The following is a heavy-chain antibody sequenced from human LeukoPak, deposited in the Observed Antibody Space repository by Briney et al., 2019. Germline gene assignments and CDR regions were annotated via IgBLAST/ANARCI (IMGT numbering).Heavy chain of an antibody. V-gene: IGHV3-43*01. Sequence: GGSLRLSCAASGFKFDDYTMHWVRQVPEKGLEWVSLISWDGGTTYYADSMKGRFTISRDNSKNSLYLQMNSLRTEDTALYYCTTAYGYNYGYDYWGQGTLVTVSS. CDR2: ISWDGGTT. CDR3: TTAYGYNYGYDY. D-gene: IGHD5-18*01. CDR1: GFKFDDYT. J-gene: IGHJ4*02.